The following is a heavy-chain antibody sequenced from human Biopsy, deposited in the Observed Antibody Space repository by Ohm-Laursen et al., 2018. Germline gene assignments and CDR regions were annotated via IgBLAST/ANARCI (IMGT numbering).Heavy chain of an antibody. CDR3: AAGTRYSSGWYNAVDF. V-gene: IGHV1-69*06. D-gene: IGHD6-19*01. Sequence: AASVKVSCKASSYTFTDYNIHWMRQAPGQGLEWMGGIIPFFGTSDYAQTFQGRVTITADKSTSTSYMELTRLRSEDSAVYYCAAGTRYSSGWYNAVDFWGQGTMVTVSS. J-gene: IGHJ3*01. CDR2: IIPFFGTS. CDR1: SYTFTDYN.